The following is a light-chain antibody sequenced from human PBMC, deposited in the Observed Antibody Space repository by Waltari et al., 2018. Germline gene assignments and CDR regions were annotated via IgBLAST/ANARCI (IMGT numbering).Light chain of an antibody. CDR3: QQYYNTPYT. V-gene: IGKV4-1*01. Sequence: DTVMTQSPYSLAVSLGERATLDCRSSQRLLDSFNYENYLAWFQQRAGQAPIRRSYWASSRESGGPDRLRGSGFGTDFTLTISSLQAEDVAIYYCQQYYNTPYTFGQGTKVEIK. J-gene: IGKJ2*01. CDR1: QRLLDSFNYENY. CDR2: WAS.